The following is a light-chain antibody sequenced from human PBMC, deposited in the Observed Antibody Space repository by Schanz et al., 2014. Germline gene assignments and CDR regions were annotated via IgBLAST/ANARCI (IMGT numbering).Light chain of an antibody. Sequence: EIVMTQSPATLSVSPGERATLSCRASQGVSSNLAWYQQKPGQAPRLLIYGASSRATGIPDRFSGSGSGTDFSLTISSLEPEDLAVYYCHQYGSSPYTFGQGTKLEIK. CDR1: QGVSSN. CDR2: GAS. CDR3: HQYGSSPYT. J-gene: IGKJ2*01. V-gene: IGKV3-20*01.